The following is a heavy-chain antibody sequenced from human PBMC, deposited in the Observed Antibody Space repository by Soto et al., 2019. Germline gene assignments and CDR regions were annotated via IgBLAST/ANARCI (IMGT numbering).Heavy chain of an antibody. CDR1: GFTFSSYG. CDR2: IWYDGSNK. V-gene: IGHV3-33*01. D-gene: IGHD3-3*01. J-gene: IGHJ4*02. CDR3: ARVPYDGSPLPEFDY. Sequence: QVQLVESGGGVVQPGRSLRLSCAASGFTFSSYGMHWVRQAPGKGLEWVAVIWYDGSNKYYADSVKGRFTISRDNSKNALYLQMNSLRAENTAVYYCARVPYDGSPLPEFDYWGQGTLFIVSS.